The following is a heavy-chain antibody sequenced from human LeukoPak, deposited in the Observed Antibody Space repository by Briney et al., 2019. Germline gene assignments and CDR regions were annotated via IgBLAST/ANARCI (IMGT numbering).Heavy chain of an antibody. CDR2: ISGRGGST. CDR1: GFTFSSYG. V-gene: IGHV3-23*01. CDR3: AKGHDTVDY. D-gene: IGHD1-1*01. Sequence: AGGSLRLSCAASGFTFSSYGMSWVRQAPGKGREGCSAISGRGGSTYYADSVKGRFTISRDNSKNTLSLKMTSLRAEATAVYYCAKGHDTVDYWGQGTLVTVSS. J-gene: IGHJ4*02.